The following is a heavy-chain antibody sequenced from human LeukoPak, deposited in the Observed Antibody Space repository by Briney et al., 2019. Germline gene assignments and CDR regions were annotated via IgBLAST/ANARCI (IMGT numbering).Heavy chain of an antibody. V-gene: IGHV1-18*01. J-gene: IGHJ4*02. CDR3: ARGTGSYSPFDY. D-gene: IGHD1-26*01. CDR1: GYTFTTHG. CDR2: ISAYNGNT. Sequence: ASVKVSCKASGYTFTTHGISWVRQAPGQGLEWMGWISAYNGNTDHAQILQVRVTMTTDTSTSTAYMELRSLRSDDTAVYYCARGTGSYSPFDYWGQGTLVTVSS.